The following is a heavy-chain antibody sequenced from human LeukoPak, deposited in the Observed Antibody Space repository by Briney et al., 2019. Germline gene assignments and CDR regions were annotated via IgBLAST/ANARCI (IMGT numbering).Heavy chain of an antibody. CDR2: IKQEESEK. J-gene: IGHJ4*02. CDR3: ARETERANLDY. V-gene: IGHV3-7*04. Sequence: GGPLRLSCTASGFTFSSYWMNGVRPAPGRGVEWVANIKQEESEKYYVDSVKGRFTISRDNAKKSLYLQMNSLRAEDTAVYYCARETERANLDYWGQGTLVTVSS. CDR1: GFTFSSYW. D-gene: IGHD5-24*01.